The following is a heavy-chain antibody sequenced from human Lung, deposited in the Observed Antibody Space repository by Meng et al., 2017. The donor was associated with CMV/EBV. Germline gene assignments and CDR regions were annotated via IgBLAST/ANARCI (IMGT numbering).Heavy chain of an antibody. J-gene: IGHJ4*02. V-gene: IGHV4-59*01. CDR3: ARFLGSSSWSFRLDS. Sequence: SETLSLXCTVSGGSISSYYWNWIRQPPGKGLEWIGYIYHSGSTNYNPSLKSRVSMSLDTSKNQFSLKVSSVTAADTAVYYCARFLGSSSWSFRLDSWGKGTLITVSS. CDR2: IYHSGST. CDR1: GGSISSYY. D-gene: IGHD6-13*01.